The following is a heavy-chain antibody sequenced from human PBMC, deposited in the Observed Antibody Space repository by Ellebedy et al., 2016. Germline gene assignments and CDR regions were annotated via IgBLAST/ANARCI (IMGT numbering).Heavy chain of an antibody. J-gene: IGHJ4*02. CDR2: ISSSSSTI. D-gene: IGHD2-21*01. CDR3: ARDLIH. Sequence: GGSLRLXXAASGFTFSSYWMSWVRQAPGKGLEWVSYISSSSSTIYYADSVKGRFTISRDNAKNSLYLQMNSLRAEDTAVYYCARDLIHWGQGTLVTVSS. CDR1: GFTFSSYW. V-gene: IGHV3-48*04.